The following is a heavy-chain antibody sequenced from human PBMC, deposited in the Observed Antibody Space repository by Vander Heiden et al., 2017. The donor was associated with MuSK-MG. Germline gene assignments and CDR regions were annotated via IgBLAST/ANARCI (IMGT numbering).Heavy chain of an antibody. CDR1: GFTLSSYA. V-gene: IGHV3-30*04. J-gene: IGHJ4*02. CDR3: ARGPPSSLYFDY. D-gene: IGHD2-2*01. Sequence: QVQLVESGGGVVQPGRSLGLSCAASGFTLSSYAMHWVRQAPGKGLEWVAVISHHGINKYYPDSVKGRFTISRDTSKNTLYLQMDSLRAEDTAVYYCARGPPSSLYFDYWGQGTLVTVSS. CDR2: ISHHGINK.